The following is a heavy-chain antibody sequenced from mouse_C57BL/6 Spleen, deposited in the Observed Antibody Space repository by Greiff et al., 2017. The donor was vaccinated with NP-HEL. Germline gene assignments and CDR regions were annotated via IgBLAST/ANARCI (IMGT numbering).Heavy chain of an antibody. J-gene: IGHJ4*01. D-gene: IGHD5-1*01. CDR1: GYTFTSYW. CDR2: IYPGSGST. Sequence: QVQLQQPGAELVKPGASVKMSCKASGYTFTSYWITWVKQRPGQGLEWIGDIYPGSGSTNYNEKFKSKATLTVDTSSSTAYMQLSILTSEDSAVYYCARYEYAYAMDYWGQGTSVTVSS. V-gene: IGHV1-55*01. CDR3: ARYEYAYAMDY.